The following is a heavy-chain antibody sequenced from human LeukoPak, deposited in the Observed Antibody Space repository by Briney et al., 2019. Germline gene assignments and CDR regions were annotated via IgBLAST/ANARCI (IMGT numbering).Heavy chain of an antibody. V-gene: IGHV3-9*01. CDR3: AKDNVLYYYDSSFSGYAFDI. D-gene: IGHD3-22*01. Sequence: GRSLRLSCAAPGFTFDDYAMHWVRQAPGKGLEWVSGISWNSGSIGYADSVKGRFTISRDNAKNSLYPQMNSLRAEDTALYYCAKDNVLYYYDSSFSGYAFDIWGQGTMVTVSS. CDR1: GFTFDDYA. J-gene: IGHJ3*02. CDR2: ISWNSGSI.